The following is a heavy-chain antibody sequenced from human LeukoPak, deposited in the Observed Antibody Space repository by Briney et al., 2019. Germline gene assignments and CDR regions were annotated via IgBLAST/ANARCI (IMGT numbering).Heavy chain of an antibody. Sequence: PGGSLRLSCAASGFTFGSSWMHWVRQAPGKGLVWVSRINSDGSRTSYADSVKGRFTISRDNSKNTLYLQMNSLRAEDTAVYYCAKDQAVGTKLPQLVESLFDYWGQGTLVTVSS. V-gene: IGHV3-74*01. D-gene: IGHD6-6*01. CDR1: GFTFGSSW. J-gene: IGHJ4*02. CDR3: AKDQAVGTKLPQLVESLFDY. CDR2: INSDGSRT.